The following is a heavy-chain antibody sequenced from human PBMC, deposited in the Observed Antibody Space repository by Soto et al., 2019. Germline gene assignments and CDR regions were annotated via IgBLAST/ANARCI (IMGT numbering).Heavy chain of an antibody. CDR3: ASGVYGDYDYYYYGMDV. V-gene: IGHV3-33*01. D-gene: IGHD4-17*01. CDR1: GFTFSSYG. Sequence: QVQLVESGGGVVQPGRSLRLSCAASGFTFSSYGMHWVRQAPGKGLEWVAVIWYDGSNKYYVDSVKGRFTISRDNSKNTLYLQMNSLRAEDTAVYYCASGVYGDYDYYYYGMDVWGQGTTVTVSS. CDR2: IWYDGSNK. J-gene: IGHJ6*02.